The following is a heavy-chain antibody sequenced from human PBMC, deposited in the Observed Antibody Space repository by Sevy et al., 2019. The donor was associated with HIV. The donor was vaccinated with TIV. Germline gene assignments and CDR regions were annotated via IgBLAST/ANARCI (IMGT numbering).Heavy chain of an antibody. V-gene: IGHV3-15*01. D-gene: IGHD3-10*01. CDR1: GFTFSNAW. Sequence: GGSLRLSCAASGFTFSNAWMSWVRQAPGKGLEWVGRIKSKTDGGTTDYAAPVKGRFTTSRDDSKNTLYLQMNSLKTEDTAVYYCTTSEFYGEGAFDIWGQGTMVTVSS. CDR3: TTSEFYGEGAFDI. J-gene: IGHJ3*02. CDR2: IKSKTDGGTT.